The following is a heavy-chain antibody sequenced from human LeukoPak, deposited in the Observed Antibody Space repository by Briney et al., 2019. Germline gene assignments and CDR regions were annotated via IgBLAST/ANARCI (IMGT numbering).Heavy chain of an antibody. CDR1: GFTFRSYS. D-gene: IGHD3-22*01. CDR2: ISSSSSYI. Sequence: GGSLRLSCAASGFTFRSYSMNWVRQAPGKGLEWVSSISSSSSYIYYADSVKGRFTISRDNAKNSLYLQMNSPRAEDTAVYYCARAETYYYDSSGYFLWGQGTLVTVSS. J-gene: IGHJ4*02. CDR3: ARAETYYYDSSGYFL. V-gene: IGHV3-21*01.